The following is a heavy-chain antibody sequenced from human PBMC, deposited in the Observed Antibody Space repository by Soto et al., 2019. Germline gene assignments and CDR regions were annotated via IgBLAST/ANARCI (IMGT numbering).Heavy chain of an antibody. Sequence: ASVKVSCKASGYTFTTYGFSWVRQAPGQGLEWLGWISSYNGNTNYAQRFQDRVTMTTDTSTSTAYLHLTSLSSDDTALYYCARARMVRGVVTYFFDLWGRGTPVTVSS. V-gene: IGHV1-18*04. CDR2: ISSYNGNT. CDR1: GYTFTTYG. J-gene: IGHJ4*02. CDR3: ARARMVRGVVTYFFDL. D-gene: IGHD3-10*01.